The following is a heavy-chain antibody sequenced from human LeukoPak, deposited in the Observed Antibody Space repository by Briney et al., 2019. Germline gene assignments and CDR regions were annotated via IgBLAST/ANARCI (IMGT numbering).Heavy chain of an antibody. CDR1: GFTFSDYY. Sequence: PGGSLRLSCAASGFTFSDYYMSWIRQAPGKGLEWVALTNQDESDKYTVDTVKGRFTISRDNAENSLFLQMNSLRAEDTAVYYCARGIKGYASSSPRNYYYYYMDVWGKGTTVTVSS. J-gene: IGHJ6*03. V-gene: IGHV3-7*03. CDR2: TNQDESDK. CDR3: ARGIKGYASSSPRNYYYYYMDV. D-gene: IGHD6-13*01.